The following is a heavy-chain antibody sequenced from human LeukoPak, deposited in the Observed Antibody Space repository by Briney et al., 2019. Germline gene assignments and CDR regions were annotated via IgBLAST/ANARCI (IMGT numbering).Heavy chain of an antibody. D-gene: IGHD6-13*01. J-gene: IGHJ4*02. CDR1: GINFRTSG. CDR3: AREGGRAAAGRFDY. CDR2: IQNDGSDK. V-gene: IGHV3-30*02. Sequence: PGGSLRLSCAASGINFRTSGMHWVRQAPGKGLEWVTFIQNDGSDKYYAASVKGRFTISRDNSKNTVHLHMNSLRADDTALYYCAREGGRAAAGRFDYWGQGTLVTVSS.